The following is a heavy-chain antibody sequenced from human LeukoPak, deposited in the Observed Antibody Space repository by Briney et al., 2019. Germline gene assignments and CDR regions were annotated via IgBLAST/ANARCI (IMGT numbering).Heavy chain of an antibody. CDR2: IWSDASNT. J-gene: IGHJ4*02. CDR3: TRTYNIRYFDT. Sequence: GGCLRLSCAASGFIFSSYGMHWVRQAPGKGLEWGAVIWSDASNTYYVDSVKGRFTISRDNSKNTLFLQMNSLRAEDTAVYYCTRTYNIRYFDTWGQGTLVTVSS. CDR1: GFIFSSYG. D-gene: IGHD3-9*01. V-gene: IGHV3-33*01.